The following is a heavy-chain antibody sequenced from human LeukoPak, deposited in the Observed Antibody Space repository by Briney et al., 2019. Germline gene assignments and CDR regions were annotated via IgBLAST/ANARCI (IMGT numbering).Heavy chain of an antibody. Sequence: SETLSLTCAVSGGSISSSSDFWGWIRQPPGKGLEWIGSIYYSGRTYYNPSLKSRVTVSVDTSKNQFFLYLNSVTAADTALYYCARIRKREGEDYWGQGTLVTVSS. CDR1: GGSISSSSDF. CDR3: ARIRKREGEDY. D-gene: IGHD1-26*01. V-gene: IGHV4-39*07. J-gene: IGHJ4*02. CDR2: IYYSGRT.